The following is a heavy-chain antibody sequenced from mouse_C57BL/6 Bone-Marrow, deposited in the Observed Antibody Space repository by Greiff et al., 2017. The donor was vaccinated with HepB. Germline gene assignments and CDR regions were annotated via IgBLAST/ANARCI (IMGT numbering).Heavy chain of an antibody. CDR2: IYPRSGNT. CDR1: GYTFTSYG. J-gene: IGHJ2*01. D-gene: IGHD2-4*01. V-gene: IGHV1-81*01. CDR3: AREGGISYFDY. Sequence: QVQLQQSGAELARPGASVKLSCKASGYTFTSYGISWVKQRTGQGLEWIGEIYPRSGNTYYNEKFKGKATLTADKSSSTAYMELRSLTSEDSAVYFCAREGGISYFDYWGQGTTLTVSS.